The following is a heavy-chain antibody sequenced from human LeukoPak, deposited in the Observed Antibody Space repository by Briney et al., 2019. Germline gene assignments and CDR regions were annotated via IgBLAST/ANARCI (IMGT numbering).Heavy chain of an antibody. CDR2: IIPILGIA. CDR3: ARDLCSSTSCPSYYYYMDV. V-gene: IGHV1-69*04. Sequence: SVKVSCKASGGTFSSYTISWVRQAPGQGLEWMGRIIPILGIANYAQKFQGRVTITADESTSTAYMELSSLRSEDTAVYYCARDLCSSTSCPSYYYYMDVWGKGTTVTVSS. CDR1: GGTFSSYT. J-gene: IGHJ6*03. D-gene: IGHD2-2*01.